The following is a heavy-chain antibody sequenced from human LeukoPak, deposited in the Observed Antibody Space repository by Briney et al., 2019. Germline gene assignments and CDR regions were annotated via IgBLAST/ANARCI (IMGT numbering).Heavy chain of an antibody. V-gene: IGHV3-23*01. CDR1: GFTVSSNY. D-gene: IGHD5/OR15-5a*01. CDR3: AKDTSVGAFDI. CDR2: ISGSDRST. Sequence: GGSLRLSCAASGFTVSSNYMSWVRQAPGKGLEWVSGISGSDRSTYYADSVKGRFIISRDNSKNTLYLQMNSLRAEDTAVYYCAKDTSVGAFDIWGQGTMVTVSS. J-gene: IGHJ3*02.